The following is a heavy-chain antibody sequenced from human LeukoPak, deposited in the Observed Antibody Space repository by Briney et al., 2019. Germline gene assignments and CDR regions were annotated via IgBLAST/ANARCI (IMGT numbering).Heavy chain of an antibody. CDR1: GGTFSGYY. D-gene: IGHD3-22*01. CDR2: IPHSVST. Sequence: SGTLSLTSAVSGGTFSGYYWSWIRQLPAKGLDWIGEIPHSVSTNYNPSRKSRVTISVDTSKNQFSLKLSSVTAADTAVYYCARGRIRYYYDSSGSDYRGQGTLVTVSS. V-gene: IGHV4-34*01. CDR3: ARGRIRYYYDSSGSDY. J-gene: IGHJ4*02.